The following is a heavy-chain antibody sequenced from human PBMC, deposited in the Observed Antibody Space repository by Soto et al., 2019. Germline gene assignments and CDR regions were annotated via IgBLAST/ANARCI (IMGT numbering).Heavy chain of an antibody. CDR2: VYTSETT. CDR1: GVSISRYY. CDR3: ARDLSDSLFDY. J-gene: IGHJ4*02. V-gene: IGHV4-4*07. D-gene: IGHD2-21*02. Sequence: SETLSLTCIVSGVSISRYYWSWIRQPAGKGLEWIGRVYTSETTTYSPSLKIRVSMSVDTPRNQFSLKLSSVTAADTAVYFCARDLSDSLFDYWGQGYLVT.